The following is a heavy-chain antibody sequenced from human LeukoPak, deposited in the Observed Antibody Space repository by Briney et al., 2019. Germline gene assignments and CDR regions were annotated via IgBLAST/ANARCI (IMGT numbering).Heavy chain of an antibody. CDR1: GGSVSSGSYY. V-gene: IGHV4-61*01. J-gene: IGHJ4*02. CDR2: IYYSGST. Sequence: SETLSLTCTVSGGSVSSGSYYWSWIRQPPGKGLEWIGYIYYSGSTNYNPSLKSRVTISVDTSKNQFSLKLSSVTAADTAVYYCAREAVAGTLGYGGQGTLVTVSS. D-gene: IGHD6-19*01. CDR3: AREAVAGTLGY.